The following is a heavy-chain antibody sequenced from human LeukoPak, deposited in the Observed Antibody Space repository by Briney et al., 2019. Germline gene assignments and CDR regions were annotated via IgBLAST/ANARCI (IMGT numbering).Heavy chain of an antibody. CDR1: VFTVTTNY. CDR3: ATTGGYWTGIFAR. Sequence: GGSLRLSCAASVFTVTTNYMTWVRQAPGKGLEWVSGIHGDGRTYYSDSVKGRFTISRDSSKNTLYLQMNSLRAEDTAVYYCATTGGYWTGIFARWGQGTLVTVSS. V-gene: IGHV3-53*01. CDR2: IHGDGRT. J-gene: IGHJ4*02. D-gene: IGHD3-3*02.